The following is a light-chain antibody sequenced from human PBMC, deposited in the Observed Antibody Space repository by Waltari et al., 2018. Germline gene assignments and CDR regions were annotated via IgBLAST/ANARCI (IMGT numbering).Light chain of an antibody. CDR3: QQYYDYQRS. Sequence: AIRMTQSPSSLSASTGDRVTITCRASQSVSTYLAWYQQKPGKAPKLLFYAASTVHRGVPLRFSGSGSGTDFTLSISCLQSEDFATYYCQQYYDYQRSFGQGTKVEIK. J-gene: IGKJ1*01. CDR2: AAS. CDR1: QSVSTY. V-gene: IGKV1-8*01.